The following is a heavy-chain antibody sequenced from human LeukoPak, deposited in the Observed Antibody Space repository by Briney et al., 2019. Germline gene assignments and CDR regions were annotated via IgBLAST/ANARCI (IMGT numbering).Heavy chain of an antibody. J-gene: IGHJ6*02. CDR2: INHSGGT. V-gene: IGHV4-34*01. Sequence: TSSDTLSLTCAVYGRSFSGYYWSWIRQPPGKGLEWIGEINHSGGTNYNPSLKSRVTISVDTSKNQFSLKLSPVTAADTPVYYCASRAVATNYYYYGMDVWGQGTTVTVSS. D-gene: IGHD5-12*01. CDR3: ASRAVATNYYYYGMDV. CDR1: GRSFSGYY.